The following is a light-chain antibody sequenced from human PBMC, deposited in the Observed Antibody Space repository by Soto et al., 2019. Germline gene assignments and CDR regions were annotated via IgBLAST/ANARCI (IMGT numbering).Light chain of an antibody. CDR1: QSITTY. CDR2: AAS. Sequence: DILLTQSPSSLSASVGDRVSITCRASQSITTYLNWFQQKPGKAPKVLIYAASNLQSGVPSRFSGSGSGTDLTLTISSLQPDDFATYYYQETYSTPLFPFGRGTKVDIK. V-gene: IGKV1-39*01. J-gene: IGKJ3*01. CDR3: QETYSTPLFP.